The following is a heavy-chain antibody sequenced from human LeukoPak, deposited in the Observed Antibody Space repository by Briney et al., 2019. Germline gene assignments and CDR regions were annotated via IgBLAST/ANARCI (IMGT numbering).Heavy chain of an antibody. CDR2: MNPNSGNT. V-gene: IGHV1-8*02. CDR3: ARVWCSSTNCLNGWFDP. J-gene: IGHJ5*02. D-gene: IGHD2-2*01. CDR1: RFTFTTYD. Sequence: ASVKVSCKASRFTFTTYDINWVRQAAGQGLEWMGWMNPNSGNTGYTQKFQGRVTMTRNTSISTAYMELSSLRSEDTAVYYCARVWCSSTNCLNGWFDPWGQGTLVTVSS.